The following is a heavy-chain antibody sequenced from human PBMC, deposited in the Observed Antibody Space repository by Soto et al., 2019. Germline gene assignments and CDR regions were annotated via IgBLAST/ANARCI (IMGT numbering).Heavy chain of an antibody. D-gene: IGHD2-15*01. V-gene: IGHV1-18*01. Sequence: ASVKVSCKASGYTLTSHGISWVRQAPGQGLEWVGWISPYNGDTNYAQKVQDRVSMTTDTSTRTAYMELRSLRSDDTAVYYCARDRVEGYCRGGSCYSPGYWGQGTLVTVSS. CDR2: ISPYNGDT. CDR3: ARDRVEGYCRGGSCYSPGY. CDR1: GYTLTSHG. J-gene: IGHJ4*02.